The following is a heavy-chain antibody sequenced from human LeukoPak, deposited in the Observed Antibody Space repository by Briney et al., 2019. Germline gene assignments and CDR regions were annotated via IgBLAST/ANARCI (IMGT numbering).Heavy chain of an antibody. Sequence: GGSLRLSCAASGFTVSSNYMSWVRQAPGKGLEWVSVIYSGGSTFYADSVKGRFTISRDNSKNTLYLQMNSLGAEDTAVYYCARDSYRYYFDYWGQGTLVTVSS. CDR3: ARDSYRYYFDY. CDR2: IYSGGST. V-gene: IGHV3-66*01. D-gene: IGHD2-2*01. CDR1: GFTVSSNY. J-gene: IGHJ4*02.